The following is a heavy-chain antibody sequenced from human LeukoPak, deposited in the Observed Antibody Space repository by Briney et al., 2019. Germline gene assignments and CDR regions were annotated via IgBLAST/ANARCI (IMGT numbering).Heavy chain of an antibody. CDR1: GFTFSDYY. D-gene: IGHD2-2*02. Sequence: GGSLRLSCAASGFTFSDYYMSWLRQAPGKGLEWVSYISSGGSTIYYADSVKGRFTISRDNARNSLYLQMNSLRAEDTAVYYCARGVPASISVGYYMDVWGKGTTVTVSS. CDR2: ISSGGSTI. V-gene: IGHV3-11*01. J-gene: IGHJ6*03. CDR3: ARGVPASISVGYYMDV.